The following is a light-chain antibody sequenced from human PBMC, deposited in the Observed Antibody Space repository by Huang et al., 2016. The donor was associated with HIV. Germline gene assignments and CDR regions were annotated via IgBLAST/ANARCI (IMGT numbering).Light chain of an antibody. CDR3: QQLSTYPRT. J-gene: IGKJ1*01. CDR1: EGIGNY. Sequence: IPLTQSPSSLSASVGDRVTITCRASEGIGNYLAWYQQKPGKAPKLLVYGASTLQNGVPSRCSVTGSGTHFTLTISSLQPEDFATYYCQQLSTYPRTFGQGTKVEIK. V-gene: IGKV1-9*01. CDR2: GAS.